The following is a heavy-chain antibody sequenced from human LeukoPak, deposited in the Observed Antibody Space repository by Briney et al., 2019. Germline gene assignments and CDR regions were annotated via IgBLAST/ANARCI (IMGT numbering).Heavy chain of an antibody. CDR2: IWYDGSNK. Sequence: GGSLRLSCAASGFTFSSYGMHWVRQAPGKGLEWVAVIWYDGSNKYYADSVKGRFTISRDNSRNTLHLQMNSLRAEDTAVYYCATAITEGPDDAFDIWGQGTMVTVSS. D-gene: IGHD3-10*01. CDR3: ATAITEGPDDAFDI. CDR1: GFTFSSYG. J-gene: IGHJ3*02. V-gene: IGHV3-33*01.